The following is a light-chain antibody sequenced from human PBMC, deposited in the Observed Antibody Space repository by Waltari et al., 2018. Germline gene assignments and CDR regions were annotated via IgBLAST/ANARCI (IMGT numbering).Light chain of an antibody. V-gene: IGLV2-14*03. J-gene: IGLJ3*02. CDR2: DVS. CDR1: SSYVGGSNY. CDR3: SSYTSTSTRV. Sequence: QSALTQPASVSGAPGQSITISCTGTSSYVGGSNYVSWYQQHPGKVPKLMIYDVSNRPSGVSNRSSGTKSGHTASLTISGLQAEDEADYSCSSYTSTSTRVFGGGTKLTVL.